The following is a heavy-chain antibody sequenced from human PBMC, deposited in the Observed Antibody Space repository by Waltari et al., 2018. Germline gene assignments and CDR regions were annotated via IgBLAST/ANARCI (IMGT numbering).Heavy chain of an antibody. D-gene: IGHD2-2*01. CDR1: GGTFSSYA. CDR2: IIPIFGSA. V-gene: IGHV1-69*01. CDR3: TREDQGQPGGY. J-gene: IGHJ4*02. Sequence: QVHLVQSGAEVKKPGSSVKVSCKASGGTFSSYAISWVRQAPGQGLEWMGGIIPIFGSANYAQKFQGRVTITVDESTSTGYMELSSLRAEDTAVYYCTREDQGQPGGYWGQGTLVTVSS.